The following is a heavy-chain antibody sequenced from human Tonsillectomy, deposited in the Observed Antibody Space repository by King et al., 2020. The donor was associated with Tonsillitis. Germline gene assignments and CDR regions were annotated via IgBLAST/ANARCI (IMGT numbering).Heavy chain of an antibody. CDR1: GLVFSNYG. CDR2: ISYDGSET. D-gene: IGHD1/OR15-1a*01. Sequence: VQLVESGGGVVQPGRSLRLFCAASGLVFSNYGMHWVRQAPGKGLEWLAVISYDGSETHYADSVKGRFTVSRDNSKDTMYLQMNSLTNEDTALYYCGKEKGNKGSRLDFWGQGTMVIVSS. CDR3: GKEKGNKGSRLDF. J-gene: IGHJ3*01. V-gene: IGHV3-30*18.